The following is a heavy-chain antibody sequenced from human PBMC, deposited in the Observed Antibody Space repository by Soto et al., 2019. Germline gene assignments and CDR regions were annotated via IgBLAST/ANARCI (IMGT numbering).Heavy chain of an antibody. Sequence: SETLSLTCAVSGDSITSNYWWSWVRQPPGKGLEWIGEVFYSGAVNYNPSLKSRVTISLDTSKNQFSLKLSSVTAADTAVYYCARLVVVAATQGDYFDYWGQGTLVTVSS. CDR2: VFYSGAV. CDR3: ARLVVVAATQGDYFDY. D-gene: IGHD2-15*01. CDR1: GDSITSNYW. J-gene: IGHJ4*02. V-gene: IGHV4-4*02.